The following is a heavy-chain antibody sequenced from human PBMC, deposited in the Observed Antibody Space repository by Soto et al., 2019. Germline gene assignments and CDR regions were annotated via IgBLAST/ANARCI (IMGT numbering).Heavy chain of an antibody. J-gene: IGHJ4*02. Sequence: EVQLLESGGGLLQPGGSLRLSCAASGFTFKNYAMSWVRQAPGKGLEWVSSINNGGDNIYYADSVKGRFTISRDNSKSTLYLQMNSLRAEDTAVYYCAKTFLARYCSSSICYDPADYFDYWGQGTLVTVSS. V-gene: IGHV3-23*01. CDR2: INNGGDNI. CDR1: GFTFKNYA. CDR3: AKTFLARYCSSSICYDPADYFDY. D-gene: IGHD2-2*01.